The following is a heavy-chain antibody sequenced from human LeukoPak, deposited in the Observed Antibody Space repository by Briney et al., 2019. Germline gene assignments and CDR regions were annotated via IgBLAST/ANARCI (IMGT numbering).Heavy chain of an antibody. CDR3: ARVGGYCSGGSCYVQYYYMDV. CDR1: GYTFTASG. CDR2: MNPNSGNT. D-gene: IGHD2-15*01. Sequence: GASVKVSCKASGYTFTASGLCWVRQAPGQGLEWMGWMNPNSGNTGYAQKFQGRVIITRNTSISTAYMELSSLRSEDTAVYYCARVGGYCSGGSCYVQYYYMDVWGKGTTVTVSS. V-gene: IGHV1-8*03. J-gene: IGHJ6*03.